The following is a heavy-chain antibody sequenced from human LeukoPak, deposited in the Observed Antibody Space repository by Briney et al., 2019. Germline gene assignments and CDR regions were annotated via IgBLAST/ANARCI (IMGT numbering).Heavy chain of an antibody. J-gene: IGHJ4*02. Sequence: SETLSLTCAVYGGSFSGYYWSWIRQPPGKGLEWIGEINRSGSTNYNPSLKSRVTISVDTSKNQFSLKLSSVTAADTAVYYCARSYCSSTSCHGYFDYWGQGTLVTVSS. CDR3: ARSYCSSTSCHGYFDY. CDR2: INRSGST. CDR1: GGSFSGYY. V-gene: IGHV4-34*01. D-gene: IGHD2-2*01.